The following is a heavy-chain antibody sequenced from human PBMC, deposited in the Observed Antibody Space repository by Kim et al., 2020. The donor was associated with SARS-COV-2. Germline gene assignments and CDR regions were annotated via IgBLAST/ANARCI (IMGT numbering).Heavy chain of an antibody. D-gene: IGHD2-2*02. V-gene: IGHV1-69*13. CDR3: AREGEEYCSSTSCYSDY. CDR2: IIPIFGTA. J-gene: IGHJ4*02. CDR1: GGTFSSYA. Sequence: SVKVSCKASGGTFSSYAISWVRQAPGQGLEWMGGIIPIFGTANYAQKFQGRVTITADESTSTAYMELSSLRSEDTAVYYCAREGEEYCSSTSCYSDYWGQGTLVTVSS.